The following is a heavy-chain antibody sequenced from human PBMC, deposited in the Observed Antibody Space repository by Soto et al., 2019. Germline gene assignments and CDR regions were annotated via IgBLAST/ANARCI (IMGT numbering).Heavy chain of an antibody. J-gene: IGHJ4*02. V-gene: IGHV4-4*02. D-gene: IGHD6-19*01. CDR2: VYHNELT. Sequence: SETLSLTCAVSGDSIGSNVWWSWVRQPPGKGLEWIGEVYHNELTDYNPSLEGRVTMSADMSKNQFSLKVTSVTAADTAIYYCARDAAVPGETDRFDYWGQGTLVTVSS. CDR1: GDSIGSNVW. CDR3: ARDAAVPGETDRFDY.